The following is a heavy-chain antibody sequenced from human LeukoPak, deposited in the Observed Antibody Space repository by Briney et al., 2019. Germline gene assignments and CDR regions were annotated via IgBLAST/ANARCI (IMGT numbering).Heavy chain of an antibody. Sequence: PRASVTVSCTASGYSFTSYDINWVRQAPGQGGEGVGWMNPNSGNTGHAQEFQGRVTMTRDTSMSTAYMELSSLRYEDTAVYYCARGRGYDRTGYVYYFDFWGQGTLVTVSS. D-gene: IGHD3-22*01. J-gene: IGHJ4*02. V-gene: IGHV1-8*01. CDR2: MNPNSGNT. CDR3: ARGRGYDRTGYVYYFDF. CDR1: GYSFTSYD.